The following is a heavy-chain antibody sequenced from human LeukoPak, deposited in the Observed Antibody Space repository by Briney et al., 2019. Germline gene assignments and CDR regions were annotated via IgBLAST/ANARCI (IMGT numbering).Heavy chain of an antibody. V-gene: IGHV3-30*02. Sequence: GGSLRLSCAASGFSFSNYGMHWVRQAPGKGLEWVAVIWYDGSNKYYADSVKGRFTISRDNSKNTLYVQMSSLRPEDTAVYYCAPLGRDASNQIRYNWGQGTLVTVSS. CDR3: APLGRDASNQIRYN. CDR1: GFSFSNYG. D-gene: IGHD5-24*01. J-gene: IGHJ1*01. CDR2: IWYDGSNK.